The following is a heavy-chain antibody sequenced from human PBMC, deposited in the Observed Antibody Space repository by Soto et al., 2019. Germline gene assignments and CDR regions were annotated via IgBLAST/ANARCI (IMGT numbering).Heavy chain of an antibody. CDR3: ARAIRDYDILTGYYRETAFDY. CDR2: IIPILGIA. D-gene: IGHD3-9*01. J-gene: IGHJ4*02. Sequence: SVKVSCKASGGTFSSYTISWVRQAPGQGLEWMGRIIPILGIANYAQKFQGRVTITADKSTSTAYMELSSLRSEDTAVYYCARAIRDYDILTGYYRETAFDYWGQGTLVTVSS. V-gene: IGHV1-69*02. CDR1: GGTFSSYT.